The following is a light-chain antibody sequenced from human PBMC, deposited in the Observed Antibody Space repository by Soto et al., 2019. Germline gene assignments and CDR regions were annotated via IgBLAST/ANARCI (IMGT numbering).Light chain of an antibody. CDR3: QSFWI. CDR1: SSNIGAGFD. J-gene: IGLJ2*01. Sequence: QSVLTQPPSVSGAPGQRVTISCTGSSSNIGAGFDVHWYQQSPGTAPKLLIYGDNNRPSGVPDRFSGSKSDTSASLTISGLQAEDEADYYCQSFWIFGGGTKLTVL. V-gene: IGLV1-40*01. CDR2: GDN.